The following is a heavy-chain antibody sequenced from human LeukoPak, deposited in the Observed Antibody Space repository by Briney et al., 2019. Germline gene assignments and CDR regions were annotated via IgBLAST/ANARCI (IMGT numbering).Heavy chain of an antibody. CDR2: IYYSGNT. Sequence: SETLCLTCTVSGGSIGTTSYYWGWIRQPPGKGLEWIGNIYYSGNTYYNPSLKDRVTVSVDTSNNQFSLRLSSVTAADTAVYYCASLRNPGYSSSWTPFDYWGQGTLVTISS. J-gene: IGHJ4*02. V-gene: IGHV4-39*01. D-gene: IGHD6-13*01. CDR3: ASLRNPGYSSSWTPFDY. CDR1: GGSIGTTSYY.